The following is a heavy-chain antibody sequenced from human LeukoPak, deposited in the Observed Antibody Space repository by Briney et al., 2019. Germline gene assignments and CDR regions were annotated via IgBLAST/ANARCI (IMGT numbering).Heavy chain of an antibody. V-gene: IGHV1-8*01. Sequence: GASVKVSCKASGYTFTSYDINWVRQATGQGLEWMGWMNPNSGNTGYAQKFQGRVTMTRNTSISTAYMELSSLRSEDTAVYYCASMGYLWDYGDYEGRFDPWGQGTLVTVSS. J-gene: IGHJ5*02. D-gene: IGHD4-17*01. CDR1: GYTFTSYD. CDR3: ASMGYLWDYGDYEGRFDP. CDR2: MNPNSGNT.